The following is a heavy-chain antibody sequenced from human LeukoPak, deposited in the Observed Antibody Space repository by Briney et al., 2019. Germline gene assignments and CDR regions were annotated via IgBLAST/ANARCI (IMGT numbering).Heavy chain of an antibody. CDR3: AREASSGSYQNDY. CDR1: GFTFSSYW. V-gene: IGHV3-74*01. D-gene: IGHD3-16*02. J-gene: IGHJ4*02. Sequence: GGSLRLSCAASGFTFSSYWMHWVRQAPGKGLVWVSRINTDGSSTNYADSVKGRFTISRDNAKNTVYLQMNSLRAEDTAVYYCAREASSGSYQNDYWGQGTLVTVSS. CDR2: INTDGSST.